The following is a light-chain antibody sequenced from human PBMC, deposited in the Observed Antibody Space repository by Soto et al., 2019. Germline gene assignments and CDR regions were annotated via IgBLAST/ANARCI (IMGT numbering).Light chain of an antibody. CDR1: SSNIGAGYD. V-gene: IGLV1-40*01. CDR2: GNS. CDR3: QSYDSSLSGWV. J-gene: IGLJ3*02. Sequence: QSVLTQPPSVSGAPGQRVTISCTWSSSNIGAGYDVHWYQQLPGTAPKLLIYGNSNRPSGVPDRFSGSKSGTSASLAITVLQAEDEADYYCQSYDSSLSGWVFGGGTKLTVL.